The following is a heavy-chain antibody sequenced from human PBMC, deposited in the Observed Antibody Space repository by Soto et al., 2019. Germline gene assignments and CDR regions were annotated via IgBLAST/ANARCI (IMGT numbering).Heavy chain of an antibody. CDR2: INHSGST. V-gene: IGHV4-34*01. CDR1: GGSFSGYY. J-gene: IGHJ5*02. D-gene: IGHD2-2*01. Sequence: NPSETLSLTCAVYGGSFSGYYWSWIRQPPGKGLEWIGEINHSGSTNYNPSLKSRVTISVDTSKNQFSLKLSSVTAADTAVYYCARGKLYIGVSGTRRQYNWFDPWGQGTLVTVSS. CDR3: ARGKLYIGVSGTRRQYNWFDP.